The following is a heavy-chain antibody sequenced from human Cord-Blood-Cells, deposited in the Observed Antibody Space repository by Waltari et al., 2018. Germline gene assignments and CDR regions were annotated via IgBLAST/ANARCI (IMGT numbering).Heavy chain of an antibody. CDR2: IYYSGST. Sequence: QLQLQESGPGLVKPSETLSRTCTVSGGSISSSSYYWGWIRQPPGKGLEWIGGIYYSGSTYYHPYLKSRVTISVDTSKNQFSPKLSSVTAADTAVYYCARIGTMVRGVARAFDIWGQGTMVTVSS. CDR3: ARIGTMVRGVARAFDI. D-gene: IGHD3-10*01. V-gene: IGHV4-39*01. CDR1: GGSISSSSYY. J-gene: IGHJ3*02.